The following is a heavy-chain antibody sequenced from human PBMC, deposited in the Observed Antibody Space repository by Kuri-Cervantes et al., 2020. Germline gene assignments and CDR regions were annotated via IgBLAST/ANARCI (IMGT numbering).Heavy chain of an antibody. Sequence: GESLKISCAASGFTFSSYGMHWVRQAPGKGLEWVSSITDGAANAYYADSVRGRFTISRDNPKSTVHLQMNNLRVEDTAVYYCAKLHGVASWGQGTLVTVSS. CDR3: AKLHGVAS. CDR2: ITDGAANA. J-gene: IGHJ4*02. CDR1: GFTFSSYG. V-gene: IGHV3-23*01. D-gene: IGHD4-17*01.